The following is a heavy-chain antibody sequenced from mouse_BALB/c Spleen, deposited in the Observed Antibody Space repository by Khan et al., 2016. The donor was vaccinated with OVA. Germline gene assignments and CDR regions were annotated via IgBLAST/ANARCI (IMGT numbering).Heavy chain of an antibody. Sequence: EVHLVESGPGLVKPSQSLSLTCTVTGYSITSGYGWNWIRQFPGNKLEWMGYISYSGSTNYNPSIKSRISITRDTSKNQFFLQLNSVTTEDTATYYCARTARIKYWGQGTTLTVSS. J-gene: IGHJ2*01. CDR3: ARTARIKY. D-gene: IGHD1-2*01. CDR1: GYSITSGYG. CDR2: ISYSGST. V-gene: IGHV3-2*02.